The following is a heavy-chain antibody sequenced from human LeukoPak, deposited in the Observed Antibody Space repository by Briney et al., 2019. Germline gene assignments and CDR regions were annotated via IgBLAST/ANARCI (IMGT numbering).Heavy chain of an antibody. J-gene: IGHJ4*02. D-gene: IGHD2-21*02. CDR1: GFNVTSYS. V-gene: IGHV3-21*01. CDR2: ISSSNTYI. CDR3: ARSDCGGDCYLIDY. Sequence: GGSLRLSCAASGFNVTSYSMNWVRQAPGKGLEWVSSISSSNTYIYYADSVRGRFTISRDSARNSLYLQMNSLRGEDTAVYYCARSDCGGDCYLIDYWGQGTLVTVSS.